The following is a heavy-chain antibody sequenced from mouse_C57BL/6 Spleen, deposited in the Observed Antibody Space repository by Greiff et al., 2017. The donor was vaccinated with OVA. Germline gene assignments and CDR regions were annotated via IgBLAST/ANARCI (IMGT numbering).Heavy chain of an antibody. J-gene: IGHJ3*01. Sequence: QVHVKQPGTELVKPGASVKLSCKASGYTFTSYWMHWVKQRPGQGLEWIGNINPSNGGTNYNEKFKSKATLTVDKSSSTAYMQLSSLTSEDSAVYYCARSGSSLWFAYWGQGTLVTVSA. CDR3: ARSGSSLWFAY. CDR2: INPSNGGT. D-gene: IGHD1-1*01. V-gene: IGHV1-53*01. CDR1: GYTFTSYW.